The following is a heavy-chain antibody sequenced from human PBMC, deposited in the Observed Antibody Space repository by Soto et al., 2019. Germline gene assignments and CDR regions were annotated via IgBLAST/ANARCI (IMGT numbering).Heavy chain of an antibody. CDR3: ARSTRSGYYYGSGSYPKNMVWFDP. D-gene: IGHD3-10*01. V-gene: IGHV4-31*03. J-gene: IGHJ5*02. CDR2: IYYSGST. CDR1: GGSISSGGYY. Sequence: TLSLTCTVSGGSISSGGYYWNWIRQHPGKGLEWIGYIYYSGSTYYNPSLKSRVTISVDTSKNQFSLKLSSVTAADTAVYYCARSTRSGYYYGSGSYPKNMVWFDPWGQGTLVTVSS.